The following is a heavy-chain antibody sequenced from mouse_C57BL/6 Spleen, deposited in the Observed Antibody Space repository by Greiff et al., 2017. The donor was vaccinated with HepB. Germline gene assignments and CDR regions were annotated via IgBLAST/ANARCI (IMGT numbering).Heavy chain of an antibody. J-gene: IGHJ4*01. CDR3: ANPLYYGYDDYAMDY. V-gene: IGHV1-82*01. CDR1: GYAFSSSW. CDR2: IYPGDGDT. D-gene: IGHD2-2*01. Sequence: VQLQQSGPELVKPGASVKISCKASGYAFSSSWMNWVKQRPGKGLEWIGRIYPGDGDTNYNGKFKGKATLTADKSSSTAYMQLSSLTSEDSAVYVCANPLYYGYDDYAMDYWGQGTSVTVSS.